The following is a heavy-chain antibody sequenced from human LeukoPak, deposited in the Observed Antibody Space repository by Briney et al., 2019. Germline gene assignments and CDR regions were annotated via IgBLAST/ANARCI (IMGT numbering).Heavy chain of an antibody. D-gene: IGHD1-14*01. CDR2: IRYDGSNK. J-gene: IGHJ4*02. CDR3: AKGTVSAEGLGY. V-gene: IGHV3-30*02. Sequence: GGSLRLSCAASGFTFSSYGMHWVRQAPGKGLEWVAFIRYDGSNKYYADSVKGRFTISRDNSKNTLYLQMNSLRAEDTAVYYCAKGTVSAEGLGYWGQGTLVTVSS. CDR1: GFTFSSYG.